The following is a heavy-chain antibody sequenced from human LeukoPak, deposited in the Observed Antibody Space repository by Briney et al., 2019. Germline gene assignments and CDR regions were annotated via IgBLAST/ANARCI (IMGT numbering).Heavy chain of an antibody. J-gene: IGHJ4*02. Sequence: GASVKVSCKASGYTFANYYMHWVRQAPGQGLEWMGIINPSGDSTNYAQKFQGRVTMTRDMSTSTVYMELSSLRSEDTAVYYCARGRVVVAATRFDYWGQGTLVTVSS. V-gene: IGHV1-46*01. CDR1: GYTFANYY. CDR2: INPSGDST. D-gene: IGHD2-15*01. CDR3: ARGRVVVAATRFDY.